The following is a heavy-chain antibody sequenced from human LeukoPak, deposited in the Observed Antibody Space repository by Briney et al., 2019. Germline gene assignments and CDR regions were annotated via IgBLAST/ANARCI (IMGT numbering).Heavy chain of an antibody. V-gene: IGHV3-23*01. Sequence: GGSLRLSCAASGFTFSSYGMSWVRQAPGKGLEWVSAISGSGGRTYYADSVKGRFTISRDNSKNTLYLQMNSLRAEDTAVYFCAKGSKAVLFTRDHYMDVWGKGTTVTISS. CDR1: GFTFSSYG. CDR2: ISGSGGRT. CDR3: AKGSKAVLFTRDHYMDV. D-gene: IGHD6-19*01. J-gene: IGHJ6*03.